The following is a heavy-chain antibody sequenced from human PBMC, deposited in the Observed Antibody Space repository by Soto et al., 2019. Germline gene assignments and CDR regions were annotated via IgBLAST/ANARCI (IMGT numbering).Heavy chain of an antibody. CDR1: GYSLTSYW. CDR3: AVAAAGHPYYYYYGMDV. V-gene: IGHV5-10-1*01. Sequence: GESLKISCKGSGYSLTSYWISWVRQMPGKGLEWMGRIDPSDSYTNYSPSFQGHVTISADKSISTAYLQWSSLKASDTAMYYCAVAAAGHPYYYYYGMDVWGQGTTVTVSS. D-gene: IGHD6-13*01. J-gene: IGHJ6*02. CDR2: IDPSDSYT.